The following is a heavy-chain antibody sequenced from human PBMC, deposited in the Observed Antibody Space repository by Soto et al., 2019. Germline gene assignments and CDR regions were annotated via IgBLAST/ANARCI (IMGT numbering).Heavy chain of an antibody. D-gene: IGHD4-17*01. CDR2: ISAYNGNT. CDR3: ARDLNSIWDPDYGDYVGWFDP. Sequence: QVQLVQSGAEVKKPGASVKVSCKASGYTFTSYGISWVRQAPGQGLEWMGWISAYNGNTNYAQKLQGRVTMTTETSTSTAYMELRSLRSDDTAVYYCARDLNSIWDPDYGDYVGWFDPWGQGTLVTVSS. CDR1: GYTFTSYG. J-gene: IGHJ5*02. V-gene: IGHV1-18*04.